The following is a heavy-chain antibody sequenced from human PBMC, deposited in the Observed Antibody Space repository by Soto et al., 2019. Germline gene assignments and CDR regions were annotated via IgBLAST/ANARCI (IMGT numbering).Heavy chain of an antibody. CDR2: INPSGGST. D-gene: IGHD4-17*01. CDR3: ARDHSPYGDQYSFDY. J-gene: IGHJ4*02. V-gene: IGHV1-46*01. Sequence: QVQLVQSGAEVKKPGASVKVSCKASGYTFTSYYMHWVRQAPGQGLEWMGIINPSGGSTSYAQKFRGSVTMTRDTSTCTVYMELSSLRSEDTAVYYCARDHSPYGDQYSFDYWGQGTLVTVSS. CDR1: GYTFTSYY.